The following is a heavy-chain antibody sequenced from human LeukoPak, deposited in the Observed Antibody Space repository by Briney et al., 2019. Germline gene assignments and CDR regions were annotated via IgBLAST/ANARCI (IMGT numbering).Heavy chain of an antibody. J-gene: IGHJ4*02. Sequence: PSQTLSLTRTVSGGSISTNHWSWIRQPAGKGLEWIGRMYASGSTNYNPSLKSRVTMSVDTSKNQFSLKLSSVTAADTAVYYCVKNLDYWGQGTLVTVSS. CDR1: GGSISTNH. CDR3: VKNLDY. V-gene: IGHV4-4*07. CDR2: MYASGST.